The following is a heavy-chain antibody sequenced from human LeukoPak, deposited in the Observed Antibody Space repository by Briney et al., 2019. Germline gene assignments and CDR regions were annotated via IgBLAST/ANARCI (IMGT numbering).Heavy chain of an antibody. V-gene: IGHV4-59*01. Sequence: PSETLSLTCTVSGGSISSYYWSWIRQPPGKGLEWIGYIYYSGSTNYNPSLKSRVTISVDTSKNQFSLELSSVTAADTAVYYCARAKRPPTYYYDYWGQGTLVTVSS. CDR2: IYYSGST. J-gene: IGHJ4*02. CDR3: ARAKRPPTYYYDY. D-gene: IGHD6-6*01. CDR1: GGSISSYY.